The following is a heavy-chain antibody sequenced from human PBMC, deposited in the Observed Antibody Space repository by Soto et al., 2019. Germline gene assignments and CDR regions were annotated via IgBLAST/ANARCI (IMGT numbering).Heavy chain of an antibody. CDR2: IIPIFGTA. CDR3: ARLRIGVAGPRYYFDY. Sequence: WASVKVSCKASGGTFSSYAISWVRQAPGQGLEWMGGIIPIFGTANYAQKFQGRVTITADESTSTAYMELSSLRSEDTAVYYCARLRIGVAGPRYYFDYWGQGTLVTVSS. J-gene: IGHJ4*02. D-gene: IGHD6-19*01. CDR1: GGTFSSYA. V-gene: IGHV1-69*13.